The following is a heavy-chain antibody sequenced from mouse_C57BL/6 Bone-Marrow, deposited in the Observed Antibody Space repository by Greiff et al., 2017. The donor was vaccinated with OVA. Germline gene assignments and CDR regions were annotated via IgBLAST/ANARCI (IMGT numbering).Heavy chain of an antibody. Sequence: VKLMESGAELVKPGASVKLSCKASGYTFTEYTIHWVKQRSGQGLEWIGWFYPGSGSLKYNEKFKDKATLTADKSSSTVYMELSRLTSEDSAVFFWARHEDYPLWAMDYWGQGTSVTVSS. CDR3: ARHEDYPLWAMDY. CDR2: FYPGSGSL. D-gene: IGHD1-1*02. V-gene: IGHV1-62-2*01. J-gene: IGHJ4*01. CDR1: GYTFTEYT.